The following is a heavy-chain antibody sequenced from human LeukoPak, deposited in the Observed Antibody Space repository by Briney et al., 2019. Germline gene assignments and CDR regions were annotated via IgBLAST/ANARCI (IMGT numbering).Heavy chain of an antibody. D-gene: IGHD6-19*01. CDR2: IDPSDSST. V-gene: IGHV5-10-1*01. Sequence: GESLKISCKGSGYSFTTYWISWVRQMPGRGLEWMGRIDPSDSSTNYSPSFQGHVTISADKSVSTAYLQWSSLKASDTAIYYYATGGRGWLYWGQGTLVTVSS. CDR3: ATGGRGWLY. CDR1: GYSFTTYW. J-gene: IGHJ4*02.